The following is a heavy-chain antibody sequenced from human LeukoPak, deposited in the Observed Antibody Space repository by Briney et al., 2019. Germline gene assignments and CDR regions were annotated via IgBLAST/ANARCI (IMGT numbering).Heavy chain of an antibody. Sequence: SGTLSLTCTVSGGSISSSSYYWGWIRQPPGKGLEWIGSIYYSGSTYYNPSLKSRVTISVDTSKNQFSLKLSSVTAADTAVYYCARLDVLLSDNWFDPWGQGTLVTVSS. J-gene: IGHJ5*02. D-gene: IGHD3-10*01. V-gene: IGHV4-39*01. CDR2: IYYSGST. CDR3: ARLDVLLSDNWFDP. CDR1: GGSISSSSYY.